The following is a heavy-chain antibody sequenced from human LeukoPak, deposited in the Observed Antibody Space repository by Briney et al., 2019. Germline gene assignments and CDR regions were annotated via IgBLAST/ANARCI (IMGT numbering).Heavy chain of an antibody. CDR2: ISDSGSYT. CDR3: ARGKY. J-gene: IGHJ4*02. CDR1: GFTFSSYG. Sequence: PGGSLRLSCAASGFTFSSYGMSWVRQAPGKGLEWVSSISDSGSYTYYADSVKGRFTISRDNSKNTLSLHMNSLRAEDTAVYYCARGKYWGQGTLVTVSS. V-gene: IGHV3-23*01.